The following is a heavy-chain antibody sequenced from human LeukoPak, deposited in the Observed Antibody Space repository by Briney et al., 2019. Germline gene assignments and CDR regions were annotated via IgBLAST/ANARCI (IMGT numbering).Heavy chain of an antibody. D-gene: IGHD3-22*01. J-gene: IGHJ5*02. V-gene: IGHV3-21*01. CDR3: ARDYYYDSSGYYYVPNWFDP. CDR2: ISSSSSYI. CDR1: GFTFSSYS. Sequence: GGSLRLSCAASGFTFSSYSVNWVRQAPGKGLEWVSSISSSSSYIYYADSVKGRFTISRDNAKNSLYLQMNSLRAEDTAVYYCARDYYYDSSGYYYVPNWFDPWGQGTLVTVSS.